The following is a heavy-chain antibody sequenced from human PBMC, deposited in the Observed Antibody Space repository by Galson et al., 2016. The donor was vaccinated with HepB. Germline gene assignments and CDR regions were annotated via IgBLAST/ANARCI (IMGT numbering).Heavy chain of an antibody. Sequence: SLRLSCAASGFTFSSSDMHWVRQAPGKGLEWVSAIGTGNDPYYSGSVKGRFTISRENAKNSLYLQMNSLTAGDTAVYYCAREGRGDNYVSWDNCYFDLWGRGTLVTVSS. CDR2: IGTGNDP. J-gene: IGHJ2*01. CDR1: GFTFSSSD. D-gene: IGHD1-1*01. V-gene: IGHV3-13*05. CDR3: AREGRGDNYVSWDNCYFDL.